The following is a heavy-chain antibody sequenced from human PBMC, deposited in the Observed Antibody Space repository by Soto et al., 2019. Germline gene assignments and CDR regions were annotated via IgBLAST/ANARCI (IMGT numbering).Heavy chain of an antibody. J-gene: IGHJ5*02. Sequence: SEALSVTCAVYGGSFSGYYCSWIRQPPGKGLEWIGEINHSGSTNYNPSLKSRVTISVDTSKNQFSLKLSSVTAADTAVYYCARSGIAAAGKGWFDPWGQGTLVTVSS. CDR3: ARSGIAAAGKGWFDP. D-gene: IGHD6-13*01. CDR1: GGSFSGYY. V-gene: IGHV4-34*01. CDR2: INHSGST.